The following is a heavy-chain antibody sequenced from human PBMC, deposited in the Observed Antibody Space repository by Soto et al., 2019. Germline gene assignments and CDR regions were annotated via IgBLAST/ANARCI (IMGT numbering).Heavy chain of an antibody. V-gene: IGHV4-59*08. CDR1: GGSISSYY. Sequence: SETLSLTCTVSGGSISSYYWSWIRQPPGKGLEWIGYIYYSGSTNYNPSLKSRVTISVDTSKNQFSLKLSSVTAADTAVYYCARLEGSNWFDPWGQGTLVTVSS. D-gene: IGHD3-10*01. CDR3: ARLEGSNWFDP. CDR2: IYYSGST. J-gene: IGHJ5*02.